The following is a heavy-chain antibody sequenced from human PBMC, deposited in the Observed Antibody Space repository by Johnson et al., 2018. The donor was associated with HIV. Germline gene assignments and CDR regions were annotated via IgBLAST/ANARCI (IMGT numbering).Heavy chain of an antibody. D-gene: IGHD5-12*01. CDR2: IKQDGTES. Sequence: VQLVESGGGLVRPGGSLRLSCAASGFMFRSFWMTWVRQAPGMGLEWVANIKQDGTESYYVDSVKGRFTISRDNAKNSLYLQMNSLRVEDTAVYYCARYPIRDDAFDGWGQGTMVTVSS. V-gene: IGHV3-7*01. CDR1: GFMFRSFW. CDR3: ARYPIRDDAFDG. J-gene: IGHJ3*01.